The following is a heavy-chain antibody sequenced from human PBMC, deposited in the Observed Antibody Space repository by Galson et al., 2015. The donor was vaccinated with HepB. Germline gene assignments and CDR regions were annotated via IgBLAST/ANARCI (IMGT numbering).Heavy chain of an antibody. CDR1: GFTFSSYS. D-gene: IGHD5-18*01. V-gene: IGHV3-21*01. J-gene: IGHJ4*02. CDR2: ISSSSYI. Sequence: SLRLSCAASGFTFSSYSMNWVRQAPGKGLEWVSSISSSSYIYYADSVKGRFTISRDNAKNSLYLQMNSLRAEDTAVYYCATYSYGLNGDYWGQGTLVTVSS. CDR3: ATYSYGLNGDY.